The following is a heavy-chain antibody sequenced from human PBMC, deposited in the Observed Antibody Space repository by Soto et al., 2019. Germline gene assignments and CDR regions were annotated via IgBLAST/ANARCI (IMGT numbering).Heavy chain of an antibody. D-gene: IGHD3-10*01. CDR1: GGSISSGDYY. J-gene: IGHJ6*02. CDR3: AGQPTAGSYYDLGSYYYYYGMDV. V-gene: IGHV4-30-4*01. CDR2: IYYSGST. Sequence: QVQLQESGPGLVKPSQTLSLTCTVSGGSISSGDYYWNWIRQPPGKGLEWIGHIYYSGSTYYKPSLKSRITISLDTSKNQFSLKLSSVTAADTAVYYCAGQPTAGSYYDLGSYYYYYGMDVWGQGTTVTVSS.